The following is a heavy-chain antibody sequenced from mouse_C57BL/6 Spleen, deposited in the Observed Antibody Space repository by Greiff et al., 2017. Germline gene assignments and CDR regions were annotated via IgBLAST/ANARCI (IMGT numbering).Heavy chain of an antibody. Sequence: VKLQESGAELVRPGTSVKVSCKASGYAFTNYLIEWVKQRPGQGLEWIGVINPGSGGTNYNEKFKGKATLTADKSSSTAYMQLSSLTSEDSAVYFCARSSNFYYAMDYWGQGTSVTVSS. J-gene: IGHJ4*01. D-gene: IGHD2-5*01. CDR3: ARSSNFYYAMDY. V-gene: IGHV1-54*01. CDR1: GYAFTNYL. CDR2: INPGSGGT.